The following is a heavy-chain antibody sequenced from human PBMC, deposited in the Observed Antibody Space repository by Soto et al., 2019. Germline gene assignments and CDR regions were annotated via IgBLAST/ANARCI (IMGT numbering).Heavy chain of an antibody. CDR2: IIPIFGTA. J-gene: IGHJ6*02. Sequence: GASVKVSCKASGGTFSSYAISWVRQAPGQGLEWMGGIIPIFGTANYAQKFQGRVTITADESTSTAYMELSSLRSEDTAVYYCAAAFPYSSSWYFWGYYYYGMDVWGQGTTVTVSS. D-gene: IGHD6-13*01. CDR3: AAAFPYSSSWYFWGYYYYGMDV. V-gene: IGHV1-69*13. CDR1: GGTFSSYA.